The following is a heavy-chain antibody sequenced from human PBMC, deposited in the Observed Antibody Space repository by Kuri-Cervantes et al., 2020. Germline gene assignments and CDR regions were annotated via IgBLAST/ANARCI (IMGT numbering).Heavy chain of an antibody. CDR2: INPSGGST. CDR1: GYTFTSYD. CDR3: ARELASIRFFDF. Sequence: ASVKVSCKASGYTFTSYDINWVRQAPGQGLEWMGIINPSGGSTSYAQKFQGRVTMTRDTSTSTVYMELSSLRSEDTAVYYCARELASIRFFDFWGQGTLVTVSS. V-gene: IGHV1-46*01. J-gene: IGHJ4*02. D-gene: IGHD5-12*01.